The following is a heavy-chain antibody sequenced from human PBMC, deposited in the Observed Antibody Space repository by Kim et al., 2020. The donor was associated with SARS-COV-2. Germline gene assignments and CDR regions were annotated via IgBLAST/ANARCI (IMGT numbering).Heavy chain of an antibody. V-gene: IGHV3-30*02. D-gene: IGHD4-17*01. CDR3: AKDLIEVVDYGGNSPLDY. J-gene: IGHJ4*02. Sequence: KGRLTISRDNSKNTLYLQMNSLRAEDTAVYYCAKDLIEVVDYGGNSPLDYWGQGTLVTVSS.